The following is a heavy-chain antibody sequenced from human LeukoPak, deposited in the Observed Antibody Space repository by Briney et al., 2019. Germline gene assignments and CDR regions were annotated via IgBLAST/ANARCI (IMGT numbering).Heavy chain of an antibody. CDR2: ISSSSSYI. CDR3: ASLDIVATIPYYYYGMDV. CDR1: GFTFSSYS. V-gene: IGHV3-21*01. D-gene: IGHD5-12*01. J-gene: IGHJ6*04. Sequence: GGSLRLSCAASGFTFSSYSMNWVRQATGKGLEWVSSISSSSSYIYYADSVKGRFTFSRDNAKNSLYLQMNSLRAEDTAVYYCASLDIVATIPYYYYGMDVWGKGTTVTVSS.